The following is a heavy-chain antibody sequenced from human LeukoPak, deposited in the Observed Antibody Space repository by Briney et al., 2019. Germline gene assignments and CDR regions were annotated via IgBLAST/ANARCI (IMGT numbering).Heavy chain of an antibody. Sequence: GGSLRLSCAASGFTFSSYAMHWVRQAPGKGLEGVAVISYDGSNKYYADSVKGRFTISRDNAKNTVYVHMNSLRDEDTAVYYCARGGRYAYFLDYWGQGTLVTVSS. CDR3: ARGGRYAYFLDY. CDR2: ISYDGSNK. D-gene: IGHD3-16*01. V-gene: IGHV3-30-3*01. J-gene: IGHJ4*02. CDR1: GFTFSSYA.